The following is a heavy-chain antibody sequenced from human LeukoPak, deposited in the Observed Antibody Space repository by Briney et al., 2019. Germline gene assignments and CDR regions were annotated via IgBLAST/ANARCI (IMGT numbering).Heavy chain of an antibody. CDR2: INSDGSTT. CDR1: GFTFSSYW. V-gene: IGHV3-74*01. J-gene: IGHJ4*02. Sequence: GGSLRLSCAASGFTFSSYWMHWVRQTPGKGLVWVSRINSDGSTTTYADSVKGRFTISRDNSKNTLYLQMNSLRAEDTAVYYCAKSLQLRYFDWLFSGFDYWGQGTLVTVSS. CDR3: AKSLQLRYFDWLFSGFDY. D-gene: IGHD3-9*01.